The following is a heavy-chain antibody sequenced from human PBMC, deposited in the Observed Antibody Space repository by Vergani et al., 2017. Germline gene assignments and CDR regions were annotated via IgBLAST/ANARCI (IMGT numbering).Heavy chain of an antibody. V-gene: IGHV4-38-2*01. CDR2: IYHSGNT. J-gene: IGHJ4*02. D-gene: IGHD3-10*01. Sequence: QVQLQESGPGLVKPSETLSLTCGVSGYSISSGYYWGWIRQPPGKGLEWIGNIYHSGNTYYNPSLKSRVTISVDKSKNQFSLKLSSVTAADTAVYYCARGTMVRGVNFDYWGQGTLVTVSS. CDR1: GYSISSGYY. CDR3: ARGTMVRGVNFDY.